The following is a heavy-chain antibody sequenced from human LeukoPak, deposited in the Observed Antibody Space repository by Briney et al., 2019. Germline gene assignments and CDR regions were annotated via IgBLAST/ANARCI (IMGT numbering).Heavy chain of an antibody. J-gene: IGHJ5*02. D-gene: IGHD1-20*01. CDR1: GFTFSDYY. Sequence: PGGSLRLSCAASGFTFSDYYMSWIRQAPGKGLEWVSYISSSGSTIYYEDSVKGRFTISRDNAKNSLYLQMNSLRAEDTAVYYCARDFYNWSPGPWFDPWGQGTLVTVSS. CDR2: ISSSGSTI. CDR3: ARDFYNWSPGPWFDP. V-gene: IGHV3-11*01.